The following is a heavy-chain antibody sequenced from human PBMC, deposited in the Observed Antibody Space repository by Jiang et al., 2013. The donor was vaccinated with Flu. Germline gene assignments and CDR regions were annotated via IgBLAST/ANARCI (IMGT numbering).Heavy chain of an antibody. D-gene: IGHD6-19*01. V-gene: IGHV4-38-2*02. Sequence: GPGLVKPSETLSLTCTVSGYSISSGYYWGWIRQPPGKGLEWIGSIYHSGSTYYNPSLKSRVTISVDTSKNQFSLKLSSVTAADTAVYYCARGTYSSGWDYFDYWGQGTLVTVSS. J-gene: IGHJ4*02. CDR3: ARGTYSSGWDYFDY. CDR2: IYHSGST. CDR1: GYSISSGYY.